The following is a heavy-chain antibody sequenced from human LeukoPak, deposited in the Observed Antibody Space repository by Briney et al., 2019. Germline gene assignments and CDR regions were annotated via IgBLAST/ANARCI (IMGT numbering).Heavy chain of an antibody. Sequence: GESLKISCKGSGYSFTSYWLGWVRQLPGKGLEWMGIIYPGDSATRYSPSFQGQVTISADKSISTAYLQWSSLNASDTAMYYCARHGRLSPNLFDYWGQGTLVTVSS. J-gene: IGHJ4*02. D-gene: IGHD3-16*02. CDR3: ARHGRLSPNLFDY. CDR1: GYSFTSYW. CDR2: IYPGDSAT. V-gene: IGHV5-51*01.